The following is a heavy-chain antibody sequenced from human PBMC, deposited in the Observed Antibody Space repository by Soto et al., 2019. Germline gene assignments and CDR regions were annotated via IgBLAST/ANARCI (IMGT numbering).Heavy chain of an antibody. CDR3: TRDRSGSSWPLFDY. CDR1: GFTFGDYA. CDR2: IRSKAYGGTT. Sequence: HPGGSLRLSCTASGFTFGDYAMSWFRQAPGKGLEWVGFIRSKAYGGTTEYAASVKGRFTISRDDSKSIAYLQMNSLKTEDTAVYYCTRDRSGSSWPLFDYWGQGTLVTVSS. V-gene: IGHV3-49*03. D-gene: IGHD6-13*01. J-gene: IGHJ4*02.